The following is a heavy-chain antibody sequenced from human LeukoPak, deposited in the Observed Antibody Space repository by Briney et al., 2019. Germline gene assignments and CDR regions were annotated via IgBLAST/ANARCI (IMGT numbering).Heavy chain of an antibody. CDR1: GSSITSTYY. D-gene: IGHD3-10*02. J-gene: IGHJ4*02. CDR3: ARVLNVPKLIDS. V-gene: IGHV4-38-2*02. Sequence: SETLSLTCTVSGSSITSTYYWAWFRQPPGKGLEWIATVFQLQTVRTFNNPSLESLVTMSLDTSQNQFSLNLASVTAADTALYFCARVLNVPKLIDSWGQGTLVTVSS. CDR2: VFQLQTVRT.